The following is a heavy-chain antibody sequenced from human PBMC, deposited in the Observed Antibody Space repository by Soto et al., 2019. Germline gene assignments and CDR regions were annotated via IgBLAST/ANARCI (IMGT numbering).Heavy chain of an antibody. CDR1: GYSLTSYW. Sequence: PGQSQKVSSKGSGYSLTSYWIGWVRQKPGKGLEWMGIIYPGDSDTRYSPSFQGQVTISADKSISTAYLQWSSLKASDTAMYYCARLLGSYCSGGSCYAPHNYFDYWGQGTLVTVSS. CDR2: IYPGDSDT. CDR3: ARLLGSYCSGGSCYAPHNYFDY. J-gene: IGHJ4*02. V-gene: IGHV5-51*01. D-gene: IGHD2-15*01.